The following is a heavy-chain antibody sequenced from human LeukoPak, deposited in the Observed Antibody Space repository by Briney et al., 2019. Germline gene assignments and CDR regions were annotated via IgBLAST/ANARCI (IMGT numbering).Heavy chain of an antibody. V-gene: IGHV3-33*01. Sequence: PGGSLRLSCAAAGFTFSNDGMHWVRQAPGKGLEWVAVIWYDGTNKYYADSVKGRFTISRDNSKNTLYLQMNSLRAEDTAVYYCARGDGYNHYWYFDLWGRGTLVTVSS. CDR3: ARGDGYNHYWYFDL. CDR1: GFTFSNDG. CDR2: IWYDGTNK. D-gene: IGHD5-24*01. J-gene: IGHJ2*01.